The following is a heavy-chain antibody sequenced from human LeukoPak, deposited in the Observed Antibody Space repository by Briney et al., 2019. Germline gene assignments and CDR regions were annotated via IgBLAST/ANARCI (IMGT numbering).Heavy chain of an antibody. Sequence: GGSLRLSCAASGFTFSSYAMSWVRQAPGKGLEWVSAISGSGGSTYYADSVKGRFTISRDNSKNTLYLQMNSLRAEDTAVYYCARKEDSPEGIPWGQGTLVTVSS. D-gene: IGHD3-22*01. CDR1: GFTFSSYA. J-gene: IGHJ4*02. V-gene: IGHV3-23*01. CDR3: ARKEDSPEGIP. CDR2: ISGSGGST.